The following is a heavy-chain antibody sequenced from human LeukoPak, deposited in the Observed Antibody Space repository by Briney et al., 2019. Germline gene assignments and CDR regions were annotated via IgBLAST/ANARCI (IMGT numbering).Heavy chain of an antibody. CDR3: ASRHCSGGGCYFAGADPFDY. J-gene: IGHJ4*02. Sequence: PGGSLRLSCAASEFTFSNYAMSWVRQAPGKGLEWVSGISGSGGTTYHADAVKGRFTISRDNSKNTLYLQMNSLRAEDTAVYYCASRHCSGGGCYFAGADPFDYWGQGTLVTVSS. V-gene: IGHV3-23*01. CDR1: EFTFSNYA. D-gene: IGHD2-15*01. CDR2: ISGSGGTT.